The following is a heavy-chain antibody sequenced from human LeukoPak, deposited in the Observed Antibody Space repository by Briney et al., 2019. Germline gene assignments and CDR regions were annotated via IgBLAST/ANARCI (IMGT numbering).Heavy chain of an antibody. Sequence: SETLSLTCTVSGGSISSSSYYWGWIRQPPGKGLEWIGSIYYSGSTYYNPSLKSRVTISVDTSKNQFSLKLSSVTAADTAVYYCARGRSGKGKIYFDSWGQGTLVTVSS. J-gene: IGHJ4*02. CDR2: IYYSGST. CDR3: ARGRSGKGKIYFDS. CDR1: GGSISSSSYY. V-gene: IGHV4-39*07.